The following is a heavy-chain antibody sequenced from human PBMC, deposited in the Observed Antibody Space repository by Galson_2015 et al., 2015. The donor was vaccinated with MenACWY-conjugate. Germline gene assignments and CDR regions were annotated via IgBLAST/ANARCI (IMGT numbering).Heavy chain of an antibody. CDR2: ISYDGSNK. CDR1: GFTFSSYG. J-gene: IGHJ4*02. V-gene: IGHV3-30*18. D-gene: IGHD6-19*01. CDR3: AKDFAPRSGWYGSGV. Sequence: SLRLSCAASGFTFSSYGMHWVRQAPGKGLEWVAVISYDGSNKYYADSVKGRFTISRDNSNNTLSLQMNSLRGEDTAVYYCAKDFAPRSGWYGSGVWGQGALVTVSS.